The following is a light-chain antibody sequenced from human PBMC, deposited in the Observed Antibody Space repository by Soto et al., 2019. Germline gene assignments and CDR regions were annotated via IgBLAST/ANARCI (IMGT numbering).Light chain of an antibody. CDR3: ETWDRNTHTV. CDR1: SGHSSYI. Sequence: QSVLTQSSSASASLGSSVKLTCTLSSGHSSYIIAWHQQQAGKAPRYLMKLEGSGSYNKGSGVPDRFSGSSSGADRYLTISNLQFEDEADYYCETWDRNTHTVFGGGTKLTVL. V-gene: IGLV4-60*02. J-gene: IGLJ3*02. CDR2: LEGSGSY.